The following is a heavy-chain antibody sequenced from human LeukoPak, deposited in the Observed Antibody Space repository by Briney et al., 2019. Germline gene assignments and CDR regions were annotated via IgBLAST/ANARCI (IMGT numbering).Heavy chain of an antibody. V-gene: IGHV4-39*01. CDR2: IFYSGTT. D-gene: IGHD5-24*01. CDR1: GGSISSSSYY. J-gene: IGHJ4*02. Sequence: SETLSLTCTVSGGSISSSSYYWRWIRQPPGKGLEWIGTIFYSGTTYYNPSLKIRVTISVDTSKNQFSLNLSSVTAADTALYYCARLPRATIGATNYFDFWGQGTLVTVSS. CDR3: ARLPRATIGATNYFDF.